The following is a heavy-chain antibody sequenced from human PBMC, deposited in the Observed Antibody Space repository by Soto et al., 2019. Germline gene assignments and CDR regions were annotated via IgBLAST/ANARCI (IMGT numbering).Heavy chain of an antibody. Sequence: QVRLVQSGPEVKKPEASVKVSCKASGYTFSSSAISWVRQAPGQGPEWMGWISSSGVTNYAQSFQGRVTLTVDSSTTTACMEVRSLSSADTAIYYCARDHGGYGTFDYWGQGTLVTVSS. V-gene: IGHV1-18*04. CDR2: ISSSGVT. CDR1: GYTFSSSA. J-gene: IGHJ4*02. D-gene: IGHD5-12*01. CDR3: ARDHGGYGTFDY.